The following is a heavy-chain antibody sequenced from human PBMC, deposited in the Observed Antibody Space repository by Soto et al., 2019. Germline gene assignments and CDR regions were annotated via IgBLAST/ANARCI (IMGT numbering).Heavy chain of an antibody. Sequence: ASVKISCKASGGTLSSYAISWVRQAPGQGLEWMGGIIPIFCTANYAQKFQGRVTITADESTSTAYMELSSLRSEDTAVYYCARGADYGGNSYYFYDWGQGTLFTVSS. V-gene: IGHV1-69*13. CDR1: GGTLSSYA. J-gene: IGHJ4*02. CDR2: IIPIFCTA. D-gene: IGHD4-17*01. CDR3: ARGADYGGNSYYFYD.